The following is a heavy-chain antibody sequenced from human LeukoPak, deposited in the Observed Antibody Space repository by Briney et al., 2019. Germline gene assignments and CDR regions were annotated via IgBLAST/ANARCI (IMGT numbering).Heavy chain of an antibody. D-gene: IGHD3-22*01. V-gene: IGHV4-4*07. CDR2: ISTSGST. Sequence: PSETLSLTCTVSGGSISSYYWSWIRQPAGKGLESIGHISTSGSTNYNPSLKSRVTMSVDTSKNQFSLKLSSVTAADTAVYYCARVRYSDSSVLTRKRSYYFGYWGQGTLVTVSS. J-gene: IGHJ4*02. CDR1: GGSISSYY. CDR3: ARVRYSDSSVLTRKRSYYFGY.